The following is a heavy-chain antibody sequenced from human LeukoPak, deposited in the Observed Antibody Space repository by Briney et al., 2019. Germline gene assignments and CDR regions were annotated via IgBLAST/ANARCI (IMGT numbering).Heavy chain of an antibody. J-gene: IGHJ4*02. V-gene: IGHV3-7*01. CDR3: AREWQGGIAAAGTRIEGDY. D-gene: IGHD6-13*01. CDR1: GFNFDQYW. Sequence: AGGSLRLSCAASGFNFDQYWVTWVRQAPGKGLEWVANIKQDGSEKNYVDSVKGRFTISRDNAENSLFLQMNSLRVEDTAVYYCAREWQGGIAAAGTRIEGDYWGQGTLVAVSS. CDR2: IKQDGSEK.